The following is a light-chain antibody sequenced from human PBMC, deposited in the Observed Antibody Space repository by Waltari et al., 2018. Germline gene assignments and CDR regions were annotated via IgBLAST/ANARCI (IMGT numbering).Light chain of an antibody. V-gene: IGKV1-13*02. CDR1: QGISSA. CDR3: QQFNSYPLT. Sequence: AIQLTQSPSSLSASVGARVPITCRASQGISSALAWYRQKPGKAPKLLIYDASNLESGVPSRFSGSGSGTDFTLTISSLQPEDFATYHCQQFNSYPLTFGGGTKVEIK. CDR2: DAS. J-gene: IGKJ4*01.